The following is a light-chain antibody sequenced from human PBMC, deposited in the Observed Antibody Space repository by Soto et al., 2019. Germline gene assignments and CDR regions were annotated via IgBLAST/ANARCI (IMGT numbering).Light chain of an antibody. V-gene: IGKV1-6*01. CDR1: QGIGND. CDR3: LQDYTYPRT. CDR2: AAS. J-gene: IGKJ2*01. Sequence: AIQMTQSPPSLSASVGDRVTITCRASQGIGNDLGWYQQKPGKAPKVLIYAASSLHSGVPSRFSGSGSGTDFTLTISSLQPEDFATYYCLQDYTYPRTFGQGTKLEIK.